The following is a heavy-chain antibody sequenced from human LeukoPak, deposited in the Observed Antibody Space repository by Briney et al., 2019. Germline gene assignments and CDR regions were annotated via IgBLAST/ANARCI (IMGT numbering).Heavy chain of an antibody. CDR3: ARVYGDYREGWYFDL. Sequence: PSETLSLTCTVSGVSISSSNSYWGWIRQPPGKGLEWIGSIYYSGNTYYNPSLKSRVTISVDTSKNQFSLKLSSVTAADTAVYYCARVYGDYREGWYFDLWGRGTLVTVSS. CDR2: IYYSGNT. D-gene: IGHD4-17*01. CDR1: GVSISSSNSY. V-gene: IGHV4-39*07. J-gene: IGHJ2*01.